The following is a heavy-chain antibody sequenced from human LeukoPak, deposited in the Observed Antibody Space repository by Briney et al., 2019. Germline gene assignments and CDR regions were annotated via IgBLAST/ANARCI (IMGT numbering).Heavy chain of an antibody. V-gene: IGHV3-23*01. J-gene: IGHJ4*02. D-gene: IGHD6-13*01. CDR3: AKAPGYSSSWYVNY. Sequence: GGSLRLSCAASGFTFSSYAMSWVRQTPGKGLEWVSAISGSGGSTYYADSVKGRFTISRDNSKNTLYLQMNSLRAEDTAVYYCAKAPGYSSSWYVNYWGQGTLVTVSS. CDR2: ISGSGGST. CDR1: GFTFSSYA.